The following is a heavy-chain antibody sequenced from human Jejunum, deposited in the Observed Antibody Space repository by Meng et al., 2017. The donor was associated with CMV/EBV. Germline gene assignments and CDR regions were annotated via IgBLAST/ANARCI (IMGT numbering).Heavy chain of an antibody. V-gene: IGHV3-30*02. CDR1: GFSCSSFG. J-gene: IGHJ4*02. CDR3: ARDLVGSLAPNN. Sequence: ASGFSCSSFGMHWVRQATGKGLEWVAYTRYDGQNKYYLDSVKGRFTISKDNSKNTLYLQMSSLRADDTSVDYCARDLVGSLAPNNWGQGTLVTVSS. D-gene: IGHD2-8*02. CDR2: TRYDGQNK.